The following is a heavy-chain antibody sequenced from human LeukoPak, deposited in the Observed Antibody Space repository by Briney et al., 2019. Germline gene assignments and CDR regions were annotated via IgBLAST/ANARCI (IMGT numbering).Heavy chain of an antibody. CDR3: ARDPPPIAALVQYYFDY. Sequence: ASVKVSCKASGYTFTGYYMHWVRQAPGQGLEWMGWINPNSGGTNYAQKFQGRVTMTRDTSISTAYMELSRLRSDDTAVYYCARDPPPIAALVQYYFDYWGQGTLVTVSS. CDR2: INPNSGGT. CDR1: GYTFTGYY. J-gene: IGHJ4*02. D-gene: IGHD6-6*01. V-gene: IGHV1-2*02.